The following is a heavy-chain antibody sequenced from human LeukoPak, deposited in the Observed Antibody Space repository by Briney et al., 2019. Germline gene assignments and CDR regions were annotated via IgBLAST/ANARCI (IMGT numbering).Heavy chain of an antibody. J-gene: IGHJ4*02. CDR1: GGSFSGYY. CDR2: IYYSGNT. Sequence: SETLSLTCVVYGGSFSGYYWSWIRQPPGKGLEWLGYIYYSGNTDYNPSLKSRVAISVDTSKNQFSLKLSSVTAADTAVYYCARSTGSTMFIDYWGQGTLVTVSS. V-gene: IGHV4-59*01. CDR3: ARSTGSTMFIDY. D-gene: IGHD3-10*02.